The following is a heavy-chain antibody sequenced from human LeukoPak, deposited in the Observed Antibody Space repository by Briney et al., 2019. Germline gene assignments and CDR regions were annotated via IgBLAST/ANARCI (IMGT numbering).Heavy chain of an antibody. CDR3: ARRRGYYDSSGYYFRLDFDY. D-gene: IGHD3-22*01. Sequence: PSETLSLTCTVSGGSINNYYWSWIRQPAGKGLEWVGLIYSSGSTNYNPSLKSRVTISVYTSKHQFPLKLSSVTAADTAVYYCARRRGYYDSSGYYFRLDFDYWGQGTLVTVSS. V-gene: IGHV4-4*07. CDR2: IYSSGST. J-gene: IGHJ4*02. CDR1: GGSINNYY.